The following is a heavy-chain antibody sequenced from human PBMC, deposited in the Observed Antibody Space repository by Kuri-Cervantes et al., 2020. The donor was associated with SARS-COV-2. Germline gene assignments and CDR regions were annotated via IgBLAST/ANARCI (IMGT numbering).Heavy chain of an antibody. CDR3: ARDLAYDSSGYAFDY. CDR2: INHSGST. Sequence: SETLSLTCAVYGGSFSGYYWIWIRQPPGKGLEWIGEINHSGSTNYNPSLKSRVTISVDTSKNQFSLKLSSVTAADTAVYYCARDLAYDSSGYAFDYWGQGTLVTVSS. J-gene: IGHJ4*02. D-gene: IGHD3-22*01. V-gene: IGHV4-34*01. CDR1: GGSFSGYY.